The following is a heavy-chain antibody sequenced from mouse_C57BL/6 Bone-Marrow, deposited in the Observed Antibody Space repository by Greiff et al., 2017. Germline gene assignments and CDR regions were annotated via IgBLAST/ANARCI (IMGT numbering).Heavy chain of an antibody. V-gene: IGHV1-69*01. Sequence: QVQLKQPGAELVMPGASVKLSCKASGYTLTSYWMHWVKQRPGQGLEWIGEIDPSDSYTNYNQKFKGKSTLTVDKSSSTAYMQLSSLTSEDSAVYYCARSSSTMVGAYWGQGTLVTVSA. D-gene: IGHD2-1*01. J-gene: IGHJ3*01. CDR2: IDPSDSYT. CDR1: GYTLTSYW. CDR3: ARSSSTMVGAY.